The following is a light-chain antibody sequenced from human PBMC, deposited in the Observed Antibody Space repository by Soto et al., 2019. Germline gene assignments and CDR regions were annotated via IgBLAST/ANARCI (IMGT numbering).Light chain of an antibody. CDR3: QQYKTYSLT. CDR1: QSVSSW. J-gene: IGKJ4*01. CDR2: DAF. Sequence: DIQMTQSPSTLSASVGDRVTITCRASQSVSSWVAWYHLKPGKAPKLLIFDAFSLESGVPFRFSGSGFGTEFTLTIRSLQPDDSATYYCQQYKTYSLTFGGGTKVDI. V-gene: IGKV1-5*01.